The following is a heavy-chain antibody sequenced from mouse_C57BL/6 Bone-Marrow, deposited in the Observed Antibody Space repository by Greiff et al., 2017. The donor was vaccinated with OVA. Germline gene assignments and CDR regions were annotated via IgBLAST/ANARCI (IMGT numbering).Heavy chain of an antibody. CDR1: GFTFSDYY. V-gene: IGHV5-16*01. J-gene: IGHJ2*01. Sequence: EVKLVESEGGLVQPGSSMKLSCTASGFTFSDYYMAWVRQVPEKGLEWVANINYDGSSTYYLDSLKSRFIISRDNAKNILYLQMSSLKSEDTATYDCARAITTLVAFDYWGQGTTLTVSS. CDR2: INYDGSST. CDR3: ARAITTLVAFDY. D-gene: IGHD1-1*01.